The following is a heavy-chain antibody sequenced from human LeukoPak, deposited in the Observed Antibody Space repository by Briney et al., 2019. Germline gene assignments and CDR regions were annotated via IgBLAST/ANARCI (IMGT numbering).Heavy chain of an antibody. D-gene: IGHD5-18*01. J-gene: IGHJ4*02. CDR1: GYSISSGYY. Sequence: KPSETLSLTCTVSGYSISSGYYWGWIRQPPGKGLEWIGSIYHSGSTNYNPSLKSRVTISVDTSKNQFSLKLSSVTAADTVVYYCARDNSYGYESLDYWGQGTLVTVSS. V-gene: IGHV4-38-2*02. CDR2: IYHSGST. CDR3: ARDNSYGYESLDY.